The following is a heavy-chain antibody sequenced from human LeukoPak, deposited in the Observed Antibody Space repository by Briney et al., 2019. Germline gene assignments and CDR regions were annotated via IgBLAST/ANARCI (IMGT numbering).Heavy chain of an antibody. CDR1: RFTFSSYS. V-gene: IGHV3-21*01. D-gene: IGHD3-3*01. CDR3: ARELSGDLDY. CDR2: ISSRNTYI. J-gene: IGHJ4*02. Sequence: GGSLRLSCAASRFTFSSYSMNWVRQAPGKGLEWVSSISSRNTYIYYADSVKGRFTISRDNAKNSLYLQIRSLGAEDTAVYYCARELSGDLDYWGQGTLVTVSS.